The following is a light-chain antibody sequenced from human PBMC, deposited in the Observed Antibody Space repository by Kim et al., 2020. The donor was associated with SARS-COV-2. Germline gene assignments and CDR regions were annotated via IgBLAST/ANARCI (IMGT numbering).Light chain of an antibody. CDR1: QSVTIY. Sequence: SASIGDSVPHTCRASQSVTIYLDWYQQKPGKAPKPLIYAASSLQSGVPSRFSGSGSGTDFTLTISSLRPEDFATYYCQQTYNIPYTFGQGTKLEI. CDR2: AAS. V-gene: IGKV1-39*01. J-gene: IGKJ2*01. CDR3: QQTYNIPYT.